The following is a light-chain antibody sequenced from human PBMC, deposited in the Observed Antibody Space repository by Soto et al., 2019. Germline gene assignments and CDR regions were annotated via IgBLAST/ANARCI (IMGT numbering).Light chain of an antibody. V-gene: IGLV2-14*03. CDR3: TSWTTSTTMI. CDR1: SSDIGAYNF. Sequence: QSVLTQPASVSGSPGQSITISCTGTSSDIGAYNFVSWYQQHPGKAPKLMLYDVNIRPSGVSNRFSGSKSGNTASLTISGLQAEDEADDYCTSWTTSTTMIFGGGTK. J-gene: IGLJ2*01. CDR2: DVN.